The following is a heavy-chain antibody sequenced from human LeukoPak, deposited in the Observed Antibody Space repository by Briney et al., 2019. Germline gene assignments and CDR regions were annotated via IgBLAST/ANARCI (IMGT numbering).Heavy chain of an antibody. CDR3: ARGYAGYSSSWLHLYYYYMDV. V-gene: IGHV4-34*01. CDR2: INHSGST. CDR1: GESFSGYS. Sequence: SSETLSLTCAVYGESFSGYSWTWIRHPPGKGLEWIGEINHSGSTNYNPSLKSRVTISVDTSKNQFSLKLSSVTAADTAVYYCARGYAGYSSSWLHLYYYYMDVWGKGTTVTVSS. J-gene: IGHJ6*03. D-gene: IGHD6-13*01.